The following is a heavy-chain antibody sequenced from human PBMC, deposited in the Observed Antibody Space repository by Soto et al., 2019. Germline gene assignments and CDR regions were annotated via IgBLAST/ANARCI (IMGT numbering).Heavy chain of an antibody. CDR3: AKVRAVAGSAMDY. Sequence: GGSLRLSCGASGFTFRSYGIHWGRQAPGKGLEWVSRITANGGSTNYADSVKGRFTASRDNSKNTLFLQMNGLRVEDTAVYYCAKVRAVAGSAMDYWGQGTLVTVS. V-gene: IGHV3-23*01. D-gene: IGHD6-19*01. CDR2: ITANGGST. J-gene: IGHJ4*02. CDR1: GFTFRSYG.